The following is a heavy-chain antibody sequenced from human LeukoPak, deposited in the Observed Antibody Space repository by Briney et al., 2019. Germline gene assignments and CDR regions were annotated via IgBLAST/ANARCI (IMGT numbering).Heavy chain of an antibody. CDR2: INIDGGLT. J-gene: IGHJ3*01. Sequence: GGSLRLSCAPSGLTFSDYWMHSVRQAPGKGLAWVSAINIDGGLTNYADSVKGRFTVSRDNARNTLYLQMSSLRAEDTAIYFCAREEHRLAAAGTSAFDLGGQGTLVTVSP. CDR3: AREEHRLAAAGTSAFDL. D-gene: IGHD6-13*01. CDR1: GLTFSDYW. V-gene: IGHV3-74*01.